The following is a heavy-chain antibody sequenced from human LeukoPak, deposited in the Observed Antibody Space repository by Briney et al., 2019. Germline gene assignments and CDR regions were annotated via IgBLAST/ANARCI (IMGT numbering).Heavy chain of an antibody. D-gene: IGHD3-22*01. Sequence: PSQTLSLTCTVSGGSISSSSYYWGWIRQPPGKGLEWIGNIYYSGSTYYNPSLKSRVTISVETSKNQFSLKLSSVTAADTAVYYCARDVYYYDSSGYYGEAFDIWGQGTMVTVSS. CDR1: GGSISSSSYY. CDR2: IYYSGST. V-gene: IGHV4-39*07. CDR3: ARDVYYYDSSGYYGEAFDI. J-gene: IGHJ3*02.